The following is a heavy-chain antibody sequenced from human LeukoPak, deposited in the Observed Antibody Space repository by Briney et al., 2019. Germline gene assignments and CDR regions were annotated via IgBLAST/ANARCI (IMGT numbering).Heavy chain of an antibody. D-gene: IGHD3-3*01. CDR2: ISYDGSNK. J-gene: IGHJ4*02. CDR3: ARDRSGYFDY. CDR1: GFTFSSYA. V-gene: IGHV3-30-3*01. Sequence: GGSLRLSCAASGFTFSSYAMHWVRQAPGKGLEWVAVISYDGSNKYYADSVKGRFTISRDNSKNTLYLQMNSLRAEDTAVYYCARDRSGYFDYWGQGTLVTVSS.